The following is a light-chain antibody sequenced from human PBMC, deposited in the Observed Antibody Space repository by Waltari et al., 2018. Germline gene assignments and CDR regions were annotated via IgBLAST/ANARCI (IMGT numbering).Light chain of an antibody. CDR2: TAS. J-gene: IGKJ2*01. CDR3: QQSFSVFPT. CDR1: QSIYKY. V-gene: IGKV1-39*01. Sequence: DIQMTQSPSSLSASVGDRVTITCRASQSIYKYLNWYQQKPGKAPKLLISTASSLQSGAPSRFIGSGSGTYFTLTITSLQPEDFATYYCQQSFSVFPTFGQGTKLQIK.